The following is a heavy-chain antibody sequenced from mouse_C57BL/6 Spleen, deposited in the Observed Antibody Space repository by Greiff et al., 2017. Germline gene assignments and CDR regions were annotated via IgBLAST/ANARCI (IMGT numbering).Heavy chain of an antibody. CDR2: IYPGGGDT. J-gene: IGHJ4*01. D-gene: IGHD1-1*01. Sequence: VQLQESGPELVQPGASVKISCKASGYAFSSSWMNWVQQRPGKGLEWIGRIYPGGGDTNYNGKFKGKATLTADKSSSTAYMQLSSLTSEDAAVYFCAPVIATVVADYYAMDDWGQGTSVTVSA. V-gene: IGHV1-82*01. CDR3: APVIATVVADYYAMDD. CDR1: GYAFSSSW.